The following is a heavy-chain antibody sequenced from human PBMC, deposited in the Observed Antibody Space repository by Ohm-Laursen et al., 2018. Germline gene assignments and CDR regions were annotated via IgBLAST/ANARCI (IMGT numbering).Heavy chain of an antibody. V-gene: IGHV4-59*08. J-gene: IGHJ4*01. Sequence: SETLSLTCPVSGGSISSYYWSWIRQPPGKGLEWIGYIYYSGSTNYNPSLKSRVTISVDRSKSQFSLKLSSVTAADTAVYYCARQSPSRNYYDDSGYYGPFDFWGQGTLVTVSS. D-gene: IGHD3-22*01. CDR3: ARQSPSRNYYDDSGYYGPFDF. CDR1: GGSISSYY. CDR2: IYYSGST.